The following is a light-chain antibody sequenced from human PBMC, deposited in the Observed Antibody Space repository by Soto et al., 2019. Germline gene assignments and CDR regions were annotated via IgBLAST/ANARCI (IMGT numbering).Light chain of an antibody. CDR1: SSDVGGYNY. CDR3: SSYTSSSTLVV. J-gene: IGLJ2*01. V-gene: IGLV2-14*01. Sequence: QSALTQPASVSGSPGQSITISCTGTSSDVGGYNYVSWYQQHPGKAPKLMIYDVSNRPSGVSNRFSGSKSGNTASLTISGLQXXXXXXYYCSSYTSSSTLVVFGGGTKLTVL. CDR2: DVS.